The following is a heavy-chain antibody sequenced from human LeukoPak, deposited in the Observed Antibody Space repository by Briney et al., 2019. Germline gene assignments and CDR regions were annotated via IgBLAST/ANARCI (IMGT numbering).Heavy chain of an antibody. CDR1: GGSISSYY. CDR3: ARDSLDDSSGYYSFSFDY. V-gene: IGHV4-59*01. D-gene: IGHD3-22*01. Sequence: SETLSLTCTVAGGSISSYYWSWIRQPPGKGLEWVGYIYYSGSTNYNPSLKSRVTISVDTSKDQFSLKLSSVTAADTAVYYCARDSLDDSSGYYSFSFDYWGQGTLVTVSS. J-gene: IGHJ4*02. CDR2: IYYSGST.